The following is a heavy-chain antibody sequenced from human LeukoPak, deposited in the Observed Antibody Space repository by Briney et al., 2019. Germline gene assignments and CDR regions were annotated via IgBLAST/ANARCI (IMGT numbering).Heavy chain of an antibody. D-gene: IGHD3-3*01. V-gene: IGHV1-8*01. CDR2: MNPNSGNT. J-gene: IGHJ3*02. Sequence: ASVKVSCKASGYTFTSYDINWVRQATGQGLEWMGWMNPNSGNTGYAQKFQGRVTMTRKTSISTAYMELSSLRSEDTAVYYCARGGVISTYYDFWSGYYIRAFDIWGQGTMVTVSS. CDR1: GYTFTSYD. CDR3: ARGGVISTYYDFWSGYYIRAFDI.